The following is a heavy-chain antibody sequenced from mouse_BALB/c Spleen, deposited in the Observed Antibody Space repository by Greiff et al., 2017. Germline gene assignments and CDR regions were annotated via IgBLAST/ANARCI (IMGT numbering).Heavy chain of an antibody. D-gene: IGHD2-1*01. V-gene: IGHV14-3*02. CDR3: DYYGAY. Sequence: VQLQQSGAELVKPGASVKLSCTASGFNIKDSYMHWVKQRPEQGLEWIGRIDPANGNTNYDPKFQGKATITADTSSNTAYLQLSSLTSEDTAVYYCDYYGAYWGQGTLVTVSA. CDR1: GFNIKDSY. J-gene: IGHJ3*01. CDR2: IDPANGNT.